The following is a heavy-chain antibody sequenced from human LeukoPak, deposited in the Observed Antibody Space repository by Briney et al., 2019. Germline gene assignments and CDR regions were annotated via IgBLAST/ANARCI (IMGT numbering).Heavy chain of an antibody. V-gene: IGHV3-23*01. CDR3: AKDQDGSGSFDY. J-gene: IGHJ4*02. Sequence: GGSLRLSCAASGFTFSSYSMNWVRQAPGKGLEWVSAISGSGGSTYYADSVKGRFTISRDNSKNTLYLQMNSLRAEDTAVYYCAKDQDGSGSFDYWGQGTLVTVSS. CDR2: ISGSGGST. D-gene: IGHD3-10*01. CDR1: GFTFSSYS.